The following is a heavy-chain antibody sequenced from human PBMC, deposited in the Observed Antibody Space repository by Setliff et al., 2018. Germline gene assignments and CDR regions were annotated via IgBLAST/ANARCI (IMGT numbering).Heavy chain of an antibody. CDR2: IHTGGGSA. Sequence: RASVKVSCKASGYSFTGFYMHWLRQAPGQGPEWMGIIHTGGGSASYAQKFQGRVTMTSDTSTSTVYMEMNSVRPDDTAIYYCARGGLAAAGRKGVFEYWGQGTQVTVSS. V-gene: IGHV1-46*01. D-gene: IGHD6-13*01. CDR1: GYSFTGFY. CDR3: ARGGLAAAGRKGVFEY. J-gene: IGHJ4*02.